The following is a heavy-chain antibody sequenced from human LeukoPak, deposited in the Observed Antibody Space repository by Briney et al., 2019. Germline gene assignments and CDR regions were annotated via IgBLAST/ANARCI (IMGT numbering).Heavy chain of an antibody. CDR3: ARGGRYYDFWSGYFTAYYYYMDV. V-gene: IGHV3-11*04. D-gene: IGHD3-3*01. Sequence: GGSLRLSCAASGFTFSDYYMSWIRQAPGKGLEWVSYISSSGSTIYYADSVKGRFTISRDNAKNSLYLQMNSLRAEDTAVYYCARGGRYYDFWSGYFTAYYYYMDVWGKGTTVTVSS. CDR2: ISSSGSTI. J-gene: IGHJ6*03. CDR1: GFTFSDYY.